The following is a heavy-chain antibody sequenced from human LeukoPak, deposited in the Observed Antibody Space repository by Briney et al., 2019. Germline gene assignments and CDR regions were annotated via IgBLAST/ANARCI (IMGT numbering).Heavy chain of an antibody. CDR3: AKDRADSSGYYYFHYNWFDP. CDR2: ISGSGGST. CDR1: GFTFSSYA. D-gene: IGHD3-22*01. Sequence: GGSLRLSCAASGFTFSSYAMSWVRQAPGKGLEWVSAISGSGGSTYYADSVKGRFTISRDNSRNTLYLQMNSLRAEDTAVYYCAKDRADSSGYYYFHYNWFDPWGQGTLVTVSS. V-gene: IGHV3-23*01. J-gene: IGHJ5*02.